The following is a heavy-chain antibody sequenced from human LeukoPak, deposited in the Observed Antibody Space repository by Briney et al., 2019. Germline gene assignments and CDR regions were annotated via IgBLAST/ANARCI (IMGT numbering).Heavy chain of an antibody. V-gene: IGHV3-33*01. CDR2: IWYDGTNE. J-gene: IGHJ6*02. Sequence: GRSLRLSCAASGFTFSTHGMHWVRQAPGKGLEWVAVIWYDGTNEYYADSVKGRFTISRDNSKNTLYLQMNSLRAEDTAVYHCARDAAFYYYGMDVWGQGTTVAVSS. CDR3: ARDAAFYYYGMDV. D-gene: IGHD6-25*01. CDR1: GFTFSTHG.